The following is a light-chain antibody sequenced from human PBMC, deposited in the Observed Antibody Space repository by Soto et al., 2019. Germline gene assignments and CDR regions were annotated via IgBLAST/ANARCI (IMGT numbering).Light chain of an antibody. CDR3: SSYTSSSTPHVV. CDR1: SSDVGGYNY. Sequence: QPASVSGSPGQSITISCTGTSSDVGGYNYVSWYQQHPGKAPKLMIYDVSNRPSGVSNRFSGSKSGNTASLTISGLQAEDEADYYCSSYTSSSTPHVVFGGGTKLTVL. V-gene: IGLV2-14*01. CDR2: DVS. J-gene: IGLJ2*01.